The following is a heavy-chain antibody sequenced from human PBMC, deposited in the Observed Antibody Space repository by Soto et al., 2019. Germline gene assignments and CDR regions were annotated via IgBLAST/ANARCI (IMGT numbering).Heavy chain of an antibody. CDR1: GFTFDDYT. V-gene: IGHV3-9*01. D-gene: IGHD6-13*01. Sequence: GGSLRLSCAASGFTFDDYTIHWFRQAPGKGLEWVSGISWNSGSIGYADSVKGRFTISRDNAKNSLYLQMNSLRAEDTALYYCAKGWRGYSSSWVDYWGQGTLVTVSS. CDR2: ISWNSGSI. J-gene: IGHJ4*02. CDR3: AKGWRGYSSSWVDY.